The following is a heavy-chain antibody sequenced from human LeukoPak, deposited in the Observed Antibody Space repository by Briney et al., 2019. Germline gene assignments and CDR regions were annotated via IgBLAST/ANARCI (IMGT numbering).Heavy chain of an antibody. CDR1: GGTFSSYA. CDR2: IIPIFGTA. V-gene: IGHV1-69*13. Sequence: ASVEVSCKASGGTFSSYAISWVRQAPGQGLEWMGGIIPIFGTANYAQKFQGRVTITADESTSTAYMELSSLRSEDTAVYYCARCRFVADFGVVITGYYYGMDVWGQGTTVTVSS. J-gene: IGHJ6*02. CDR3: ARCRFVADFGVVITGYYYGMDV. D-gene: IGHD3-3*01.